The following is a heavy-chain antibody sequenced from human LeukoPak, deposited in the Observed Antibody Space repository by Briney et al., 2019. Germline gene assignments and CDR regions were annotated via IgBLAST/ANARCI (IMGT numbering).Heavy chain of an antibody. CDR3: ATVFKGSSLQDY. CDR1: AFTITDHW. V-gene: IGHV3-74*01. Sequence: PGGSLRLSCVASAFTITDHWMYWVRQPPGSGLMGVSRMKSDERTAVYADSVRGRFTISRDNAKNTVYLQMNSLRVEDTAVYYCATVFKGSSLQDYWGQGTLVTVSS. J-gene: IGHJ4*02. CDR2: MKSDERTA. D-gene: IGHD1-26*01.